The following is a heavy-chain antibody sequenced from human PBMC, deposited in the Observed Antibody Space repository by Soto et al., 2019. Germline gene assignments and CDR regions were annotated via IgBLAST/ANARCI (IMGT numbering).Heavy chain of an antibody. V-gene: IGHV4-34*01. Sequence: QVQLQQWGAGLLKPSKTLSLTCAVYGGSFSGYYWSWIRQPPGKGLEWIGEINHSGSTNYNPSLKSRVTISVDTSKNQFSLKLSSVTAADTAVYYCASRRYSSGWNDAFDIWGQGTMVTVSS. CDR2: INHSGST. CDR3: ASRRYSSGWNDAFDI. D-gene: IGHD6-19*01. CDR1: GGSFSGYY. J-gene: IGHJ3*02.